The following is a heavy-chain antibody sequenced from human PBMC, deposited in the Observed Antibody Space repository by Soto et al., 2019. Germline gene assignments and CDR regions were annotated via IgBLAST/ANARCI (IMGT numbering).Heavy chain of an antibody. J-gene: IGHJ6*02. CDR2: VYNSGNV. V-gene: IGHV4-4*07. Sequence: LSLTCSVSGDSILGYYWSWIRQPAGKRLEWIGRVYNSGNVIFNPSLKNRVTMSVDMSKNQFSLRLTSVTAADSAVYYCARDRLESSTYGMDVWGRGTTVTVSS. CDR1: GDSILGYY. CDR3: ARDRLESSTYGMDV. D-gene: IGHD3-16*02.